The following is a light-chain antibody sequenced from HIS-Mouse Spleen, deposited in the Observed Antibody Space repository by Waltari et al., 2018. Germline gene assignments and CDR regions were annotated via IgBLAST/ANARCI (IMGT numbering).Light chain of an antibody. CDR1: NIGSKS. Sequence: SYVLTQPPSVSVAPGKTARITCGGNNIGSKSVHWYQQKPGQAPVLVVYEDSDRPSGIPGRFSGSSSGNTATLTISRVEDGDEADYYCQVWDSSSDHVVFGGGTKLTVL. CDR2: EDS. V-gene: IGLV3-21*03. CDR3: QVWDSSSDHVV. J-gene: IGLJ2*01.